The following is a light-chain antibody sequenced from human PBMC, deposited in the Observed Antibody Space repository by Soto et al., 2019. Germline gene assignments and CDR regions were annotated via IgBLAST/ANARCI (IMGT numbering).Light chain of an antibody. CDR2: DVT. Sequence: QSVLTQPASVSDSPGQSITISCTGTSSDVGGSNHVSWYQQHPGKAPKLMIYDVTNRPSGVSHRFSGSKSGSTASLIISGLRAEDEADYYCVSFTSSTTYVFGTGTKVTVL. V-gene: IGLV2-14*01. J-gene: IGLJ1*01. CDR1: SSDVGGSNH. CDR3: VSFTSSTTYV.